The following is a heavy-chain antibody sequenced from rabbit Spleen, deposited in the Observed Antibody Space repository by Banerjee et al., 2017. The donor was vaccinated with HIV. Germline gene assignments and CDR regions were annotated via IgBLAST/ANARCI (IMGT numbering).Heavy chain of an antibody. CDR3: ARDQFAGGNGDGWDL. J-gene: IGHJ4*01. CDR1: GFDFSRSDF. Sequence: QSLEESGGGLVKPEGSLTLTCKASGFDFSRSDFMCWVRQAPGKGLEWITCIDTRGSGSGNRYYATWAKGRFTISKTSSTTVTLQMTSLTAADTATYFCARDQFAGGNGDGWDLWGQGTLVTVS. V-gene: IGHV1S40*01. CDR2: IDTRGSGSGNR. D-gene: IGHD4-2*01.